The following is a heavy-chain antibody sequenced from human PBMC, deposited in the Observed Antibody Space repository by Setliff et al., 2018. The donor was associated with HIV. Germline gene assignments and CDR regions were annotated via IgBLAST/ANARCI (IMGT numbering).Heavy chain of an antibody. CDR1: GVSISSGTYY. V-gene: IGHV4-61*02. D-gene: IGHD2-2*02. Sequence: LSLTCTVSGVSISSGTYYWSWVRQPAGKGLDWIGRVYSSGSTNYNPSLKSRVTISIDASENQFSLRLTSVTAADTAIYYCARRFRYCRNTSCYKGLDFWSQGTLVTVSS. J-gene: IGHJ4*02. CDR3: ARRFRYCRNTSCYKGLDF. CDR2: VYSSGST.